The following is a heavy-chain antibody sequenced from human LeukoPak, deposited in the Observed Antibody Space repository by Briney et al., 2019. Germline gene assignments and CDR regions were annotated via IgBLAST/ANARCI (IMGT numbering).Heavy chain of an antibody. Sequence: GGTLRLSCAASGFTFSTYGMSWVRQAPGKGLEWVSVIYSGGSTYYADSVKGRFTISRDNSKNTLYLQMNSLRAEDTAVYYCARDLSGSYLYWGQGTLVTVSS. V-gene: IGHV3-66*01. CDR1: GFTFSTYG. D-gene: IGHD1-26*01. CDR3: ARDLSGSYLY. J-gene: IGHJ4*02. CDR2: IYSGGST.